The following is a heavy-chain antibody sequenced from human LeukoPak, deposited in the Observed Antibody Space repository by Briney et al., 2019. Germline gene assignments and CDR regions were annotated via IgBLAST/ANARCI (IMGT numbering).Heavy chain of an antibody. J-gene: IGHJ4*02. CDR1: GFTFSSYE. D-gene: IGHD3-9*01. V-gene: IGHV3-48*03. CDR2: ISSSGSTI. CDR3: AREPPTYYDILTGYRTNPPIDY. Sequence: GGSLRLSCAASGFTFSSYEMNWVRQAPGKGLEWVSYISSSGSTIYYADSVKGRFTISRDNAKNSLYLQMNSLRADDTAVYFCAREPPTYYDILTGYRTNPPIDYWGQGTLVTVSS.